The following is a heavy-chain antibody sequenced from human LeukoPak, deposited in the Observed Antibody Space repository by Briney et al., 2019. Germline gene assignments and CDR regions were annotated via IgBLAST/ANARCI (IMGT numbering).Heavy chain of an antibody. CDR2: IYYSGST. J-gene: IGHJ4*02. V-gene: IGHV4-59*01. CDR1: GGSISGYY. CDR3: ARSGARLGITGTKSFDY. D-gene: IGHD1-20*01. Sequence: PSETLSLTCTVSGGSISGYYWSWIRQAPGKGLEWIGYIYYSGSTNYNPSLNSRVTISVDTSKNQFSLKLSSVTAADTAVYYCARSGARLGITGTKSFDYWGQGTLVTVSS.